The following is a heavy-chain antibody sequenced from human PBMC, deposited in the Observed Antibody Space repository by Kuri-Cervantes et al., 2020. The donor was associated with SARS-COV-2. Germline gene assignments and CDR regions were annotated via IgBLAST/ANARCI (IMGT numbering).Heavy chain of an antibody. CDR3: ARPGGFLDV. D-gene: IGHD4-23*01. J-gene: IGHJ6*04. CDR1: GYTFTSYY. CDR2: INLSGGST. V-gene: IGHV1-46*01. Sequence: ASVKVSCKASGYTFTSYYIHWVRQAPGQGLEWMGIINLSGGSTRYAQKFQDRVIMTRDTSKNQFSLKLSSVTAADTAVYYCARPGGFLDVWGKGTTVTVSS.